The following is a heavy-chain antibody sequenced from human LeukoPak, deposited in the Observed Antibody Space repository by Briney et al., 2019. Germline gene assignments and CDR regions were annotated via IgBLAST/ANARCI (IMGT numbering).Heavy chain of an antibody. V-gene: IGHV3-30*18. CDR2: ISFDGGNK. Sequence: GRSLRLSCAASGFTFSTSAIHWVRQAPGKGLEWVAVISFDGGNKYYADSVRGRFSISRDNSKNRLYLQMNSLRPEDTAMYYCVKEIRLSVLGGAQVGDQYYYGLDVWGQGTTVTVSS. CDR3: VKEIRLSVLGGAQVGDQYYYGLDV. CDR1: GFTFSTSA. D-gene: IGHD2-21*02. J-gene: IGHJ6*02.